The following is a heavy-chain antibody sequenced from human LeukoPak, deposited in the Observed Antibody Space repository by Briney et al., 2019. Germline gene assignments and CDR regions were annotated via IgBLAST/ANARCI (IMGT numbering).Heavy chain of an antibody. J-gene: IGHJ5*02. Sequence: GGSLRLSCAASGFTFSSYAMSWVRQAPGKGLEWVSVIYSGGSTYYADSVKGRFTISRDNSKNTLYLQMNSLRAEDTAVYYCARVEGIYDYGEAWFDPWGQGTLVTVSS. CDR2: IYSGGST. V-gene: IGHV3-66*01. D-gene: IGHD4-17*01. CDR3: ARVEGIYDYGEAWFDP. CDR1: GFTFSSYA.